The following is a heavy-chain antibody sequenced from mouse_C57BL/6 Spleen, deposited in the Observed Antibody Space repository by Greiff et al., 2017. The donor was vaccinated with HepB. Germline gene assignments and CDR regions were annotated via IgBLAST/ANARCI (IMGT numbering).Heavy chain of an antibody. Sequence: QVQLQQPGAELVKPGASVKLSCKASGYTFTSYWMHWVKQRPGQGLEWIGMIHPNSGSTNYNEKFKSKATLTVDKSSSTAYIQLSSLTSEDSAVYYCAREGYGSPYYAMDYWGQGTSVTVSS. CDR2: IHPNSGST. CDR1: GYTFTSYW. V-gene: IGHV1-64*01. D-gene: IGHD1-1*01. J-gene: IGHJ4*01. CDR3: AREGYGSPYYAMDY.